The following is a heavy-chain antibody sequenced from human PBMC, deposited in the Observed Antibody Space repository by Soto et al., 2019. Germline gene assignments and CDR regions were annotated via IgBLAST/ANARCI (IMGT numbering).Heavy chain of an antibody. CDR3: AKDGGVGKHYYYGMDV. V-gene: IGHV3-23*01. CDR2: ISGSGGST. J-gene: IGHJ6*02. CDR1: GFTFSSYA. Sequence: PGGSLRLSCAASGFTFSSYAMSWVRQAPGKGLEWVSAISGSGGSTYYADSVKGRFTISRDNSKNTLYLQMNSLRAEDTAVYYCAKDGGVGKHYYYGMDVWGQGTTVTVSS. D-gene: IGHD3-16*01.